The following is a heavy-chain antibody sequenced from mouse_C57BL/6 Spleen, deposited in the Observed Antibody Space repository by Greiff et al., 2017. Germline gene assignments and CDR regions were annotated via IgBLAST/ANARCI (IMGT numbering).Heavy chain of an antibody. CDR3: ARIPYGNGGHYYAMDY. D-gene: IGHD2-1*01. CDR2: TWWGDDK. J-gene: IGHJ4*01. Sequence: ESGPGILQPSPTLSLTCSSSGFSLSTFGMGVGWIRQPSGKGLEWLAHTWWGDDKYYNPVLKSRLTISKDTSKNQVFLKIDNVDTADTATYYCARIPYGNGGHYYAMDYWGQGTSVTVSS. CDR1: GFSLSTFGMG. V-gene: IGHV8-8*01.